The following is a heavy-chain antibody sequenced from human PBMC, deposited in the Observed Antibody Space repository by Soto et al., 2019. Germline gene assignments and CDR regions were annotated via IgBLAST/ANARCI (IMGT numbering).Heavy chain of an antibody. Sequence: PSGTLSLTCTVSGGSISSYYWSWIRQPPGKGLEWIEYIYYSGSTNYNPSLKSRVSISVDTSKNQFSLKLSSVTAADTSVYYCARESLSSKVDYWGQGTTVTVSS. CDR3: ARESLSSKVDY. CDR2: IYYSGST. V-gene: IGHV4-59*01. J-gene: IGHJ4*02. CDR1: GGSISSYY.